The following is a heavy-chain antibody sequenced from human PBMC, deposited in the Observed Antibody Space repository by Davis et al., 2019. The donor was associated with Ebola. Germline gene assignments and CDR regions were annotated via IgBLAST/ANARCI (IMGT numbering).Heavy chain of an antibody. CDR1: GFTFSNAW. Sequence: GESLKISCAASGFTFSNAWMSWVRQAPGKGLEWVSSISSSGDTTYYVGSVKGRFTISRDNSKNTLYLQMNSLRAEDTALYYCAKSRRGSSYSSVDYWGQGTLATVSS. V-gene: IGHV3-23*01. D-gene: IGHD2-15*01. CDR2: ISSSGDTT. CDR3: AKSRRGSSYSSVDY. J-gene: IGHJ4*02.